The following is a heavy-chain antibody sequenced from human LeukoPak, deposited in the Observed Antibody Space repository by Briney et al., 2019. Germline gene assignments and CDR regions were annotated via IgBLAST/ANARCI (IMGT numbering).Heavy chain of an antibody. CDR2: IWYDGSNK. CDR3: ARDLGYCSGGSCYSGISHWFDP. V-gene: IGHV3-33*08. J-gene: IGHJ5*02. D-gene: IGHD2-15*01. Sequence: GGSLRLSCAASGFTFSSYAMHWVRQAPGKGLEWVAVIWYDGSNKYYADSVKGRFTISRDNSKNTLYLQMNSLRAEDTAVYYCARDLGYCSGGSCYSGISHWFDPWGQGTLVTVSS. CDR1: GFTFSSYA.